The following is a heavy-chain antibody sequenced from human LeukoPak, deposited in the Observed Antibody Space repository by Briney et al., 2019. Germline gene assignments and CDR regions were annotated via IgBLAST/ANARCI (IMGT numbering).Heavy chain of an antibody. D-gene: IGHD3-10*01. J-gene: IGHJ4*02. CDR1: EYSFPNYW. CDR2: VYPGDSDT. CDR3: ARQGSGSYFNKNYFDY. Sequence: PGESLKISCKGSEYSFPNYWIGWVRQMPGKGLEWMGIVYPGDSDTRYSPSFQGQVTISADKSISTAYLQWRSLKASDTAMYYCARQGSGSYFNKNYFDYWGQGTLVTVSS. V-gene: IGHV5-51*01.